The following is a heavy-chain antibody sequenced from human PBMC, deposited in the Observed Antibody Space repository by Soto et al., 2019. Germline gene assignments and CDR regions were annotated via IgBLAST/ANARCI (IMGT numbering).Heavy chain of an antibody. J-gene: IGHJ4*02. V-gene: IGHV1-69*01. CDR1: GGLFSSFA. CDR3: ARGGGPYVWFNEF. Sequence: QEQLVQSGAEVKKPGSSVKVSCKDSGGLFSSFAISWVRQAPGQGLEWMGGIIPVFGTTNYAKKFQGRVTITADESTNTAYMELSSLTSDDTAMYYCARGGGPYVWFNEFWGQGNQVTVSS. CDR2: IIPVFGTT. D-gene: IGHD3-16*01.